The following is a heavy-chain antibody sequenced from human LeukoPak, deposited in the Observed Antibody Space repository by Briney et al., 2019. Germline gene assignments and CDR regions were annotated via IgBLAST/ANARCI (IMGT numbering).Heavy chain of an antibody. Sequence: ASVKVSCKASGYTFTGYYMHWVRQAPGQGLEWMGWVNPNSGGTNYAQKFQGRVTMTRDTSISTAYMELSRLRSDDTAVDYCARAGSTRFNWFDPWGQGTLVTVSS. J-gene: IGHJ5*02. CDR3: ARAGSTRFNWFDP. CDR1: GYTFTGYY. D-gene: IGHD2-15*01. CDR2: VNPNSGGT. V-gene: IGHV1-2*02.